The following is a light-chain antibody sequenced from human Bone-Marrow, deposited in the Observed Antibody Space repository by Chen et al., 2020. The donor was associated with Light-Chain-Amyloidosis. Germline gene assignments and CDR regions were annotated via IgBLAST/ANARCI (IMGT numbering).Light chain of an antibody. CDR2: KNK. CDR3: AAWDDSLNGVG. CDR1: RSNIGHNY. Sequence: QSVLTQPPSAYWSPWLRGTISCSGSRSNIGHNYVYWYQQVPRTPPKLLIYKNKQLPSQVPGRVTDSGSVSSASRASSGLRSEDDADYYCAAWDDSLNGVGSGVGTKLTVL. V-gene: IGLV1-47*01. J-gene: IGLJ2*01.